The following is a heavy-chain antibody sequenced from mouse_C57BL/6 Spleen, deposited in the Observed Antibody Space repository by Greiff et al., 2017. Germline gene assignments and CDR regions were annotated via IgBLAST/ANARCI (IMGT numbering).Heavy chain of an antibody. D-gene: IGHD3-2*02. CDR3: ASFPDSSGYRNAMDY. CDR1: GYTFTSYT. J-gene: IGHJ4*01. CDR2: INPSSGYT. Sequence: VQLQQSGAELARPGASVKMSCKASGYTFTSYTMHWVKQRPGQGLEWIGYINPSSGYTKYNQKFKDKATLTADKSSSTAYMQLSSLTSEDSAVYYCASFPDSSGYRNAMDYWGQGTSVTVSS. V-gene: IGHV1-4*01.